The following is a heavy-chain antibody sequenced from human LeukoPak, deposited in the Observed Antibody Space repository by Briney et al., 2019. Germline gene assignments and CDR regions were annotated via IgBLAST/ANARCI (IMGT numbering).Heavy chain of an antibody. CDR2: ISGSGGST. J-gene: IGHJ3*02. V-gene: IGHV3-23*01. Sequence: GGSLRLSCAASGFTFSSYAMSGVRQARGKGVEWGSAISGSGGSTYYADSVKGRFTISRDNSKNTLDLQMNSLRAEDTAVYYCAKCATYDSSSWFDIWGQGTMVTVSS. D-gene: IGHD6-13*01. CDR1: GFTFSSYA. CDR3: AKCATYDSSSWFDI.